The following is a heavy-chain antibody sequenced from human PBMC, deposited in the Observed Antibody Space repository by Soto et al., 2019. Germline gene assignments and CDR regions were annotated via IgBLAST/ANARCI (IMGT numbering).Heavy chain of an antibody. V-gene: IGHV6-1*01. D-gene: IGHD2-15*01. J-gene: IGHJ6*02. Sequence: QVQLQQSGPGLVKPSQTLSLTCAISGDSVSSNSAAWNWIRQSPSRGLEWLGRTYYRSKWYNDYAVSVKSRLTINPDTSKNQFSLQLNSVTPEDTAVYYCARGYCSGSSCFYYYGMDVWGQGTTVTVSS. CDR2: TYYRSKWYN. CDR3: ARGYCSGSSCFYYYGMDV. CDR1: GDSVSSNSAA.